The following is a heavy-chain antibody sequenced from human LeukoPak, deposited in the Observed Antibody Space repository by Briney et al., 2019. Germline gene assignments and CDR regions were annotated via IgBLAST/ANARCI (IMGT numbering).Heavy chain of an antibody. V-gene: IGHV4-39*01. CDR1: GGSISSSSYY. CDR3: ARWLLGYYYMDV. D-gene: IGHD3-22*01. CDR2: IYYSGTT. J-gene: IGHJ6*03. Sequence: PSETLSLTCTVSGGSISSSSYYWGWIRQPPGRGLEWIGTIYYSGTTYYNPSLMSRVTISVDTSKNQFSLKLSSVTAADTAVYYCARWLLGYYYMDVWGKGTTVTVSS.